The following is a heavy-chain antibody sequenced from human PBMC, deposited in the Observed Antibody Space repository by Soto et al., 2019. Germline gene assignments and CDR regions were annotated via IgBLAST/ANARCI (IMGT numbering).Heavy chain of an antibody. Sequence: ASVKVSCKASGYTFTGYYMHWVRQAPGQGLEWMGWINPNSGGTNYAQKFQGWVTMTRDTSISTAYMELSRLRSDDTAVYYCARAAGYCSSTSCYDIGVYWGQGTLVTVSS. CDR2: INPNSGGT. V-gene: IGHV1-2*04. J-gene: IGHJ4*02. CDR1: GYTFTGYY. D-gene: IGHD2-2*01. CDR3: ARAAGYCSSTSCYDIGVY.